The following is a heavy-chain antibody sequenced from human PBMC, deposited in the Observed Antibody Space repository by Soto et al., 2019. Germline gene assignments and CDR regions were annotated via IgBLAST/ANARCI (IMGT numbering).Heavy chain of an antibody. V-gene: IGHV1-69*02. CDR3: SKGAAGIRGDY. CDR2: IIPILGIA. CDR1: GGTFSSYT. D-gene: IGHD6-13*01. J-gene: IGHJ4*02. Sequence: QVQLVQSGAEVKKPGSSVKVSCKASGGTFSSYTISWVRQAPGQGLEWMGRIIPILGIANYAQKFQGRVTITADKSTSTAYMELSSLRSEDTAVYYCSKGAAGIRGDYWGQGTLVTVSS.